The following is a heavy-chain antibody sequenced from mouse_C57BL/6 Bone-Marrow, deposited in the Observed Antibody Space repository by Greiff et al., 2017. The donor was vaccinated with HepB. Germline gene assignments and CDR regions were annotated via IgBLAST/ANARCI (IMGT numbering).Heavy chain of an antibody. J-gene: IGHJ1*03. CDR1: GYSFTDYN. V-gene: IGHV1-39*01. CDR3: ARQHCGSSSYWYFDV. D-gene: IGHD1-1*01. CDR2: INPNYGTT. Sequence: EVKLQESGPELVKPGASVKISCKASGYSFTDYNMNWVKQSNGKSLEWIGVINPNYGTTSYNQKFKGKATLTVDQSSSTAYMQLNSLTSVDSAVYYCARQHCGSSSYWYFDVWGTGTTVTVSS.